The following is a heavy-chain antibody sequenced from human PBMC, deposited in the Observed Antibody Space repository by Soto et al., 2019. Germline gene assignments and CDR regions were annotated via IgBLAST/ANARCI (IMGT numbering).Heavy chain of an antibody. CDR1: GFTFSDYA. CDR2: VSHDGRNT. CDR3: AKGGRQWMVTSDFNY. D-gene: IGHD6-19*01. J-gene: IGHJ4*02. V-gene: IGHV3-30*18. Sequence: VQLVESGGGVVQPGRSLRLSCAASGFTFSDYAMHWVRQAPGKGLEWVAVVSHDGRNTHYADSVKGRFTISRDSSKNTVSLEITSLRAEDAAVYCCAKGGRQWMVTSDFNYWGQGALVTVSS.